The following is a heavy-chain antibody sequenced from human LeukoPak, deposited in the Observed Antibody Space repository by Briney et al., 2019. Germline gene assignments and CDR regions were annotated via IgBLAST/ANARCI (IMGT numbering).Heavy chain of an antibody. D-gene: IGHD4-23*01. V-gene: IGHV4-34*01. CDR3: ARGRQSWGGKSKFNWFDP. J-gene: IGHJ5*02. CDR1: GGSFSGYY. CDR2: INHSGST. Sequence: SETLSLTCAVYGGSFSGYYWSWIRQPPGKGLEWIGEINHSGSTNYNPSLKSRVTISVDTSKNQFSLKLSSVTAADTAVYYCARGRQSWGGKSKFNWFDPWGQGTLVTVSS.